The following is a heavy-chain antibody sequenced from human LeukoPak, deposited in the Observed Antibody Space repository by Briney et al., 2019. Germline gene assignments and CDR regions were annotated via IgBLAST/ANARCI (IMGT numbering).Heavy chain of an antibody. Sequence: GGSLRLSCAASGFTFSSYWMHWVRQAPGKGLVWVSRINSDGSSTSYADSVKGRFTISRDNAKNTLYLQMNSLRAEDTAVYYCAVLAATDRGRFDYWGQGTPVTVSS. J-gene: IGHJ4*02. D-gene: IGHD3-16*01. CDR2: INSDGSST. V-gene: IGHV3-74*01. CDR3: AVLAATDRGRFDY. CDR1: GFTFSSYW.